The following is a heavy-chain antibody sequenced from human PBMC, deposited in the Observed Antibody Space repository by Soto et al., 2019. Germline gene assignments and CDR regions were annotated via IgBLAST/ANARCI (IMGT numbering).Heavy chain of an antibody. Sequence: SETLCLTCTVSGGSISSYYWSWIRQPPGKGQEWIGYIYYSGSTNYNPSLKSRVTISVDTSKNQFSLKLSSVAAADTAVYYCARAPRGNYGYPSYFDYWGQGTLVTVSS. CDR3: ARAPRGNYGYPSYFDY. J-gene: IGHJ4*02. CDR1: GGSISSYY. V-gene: IGHV4-59*01. CDR2: IYYSGST. D-gene: IGHD3-10*01.